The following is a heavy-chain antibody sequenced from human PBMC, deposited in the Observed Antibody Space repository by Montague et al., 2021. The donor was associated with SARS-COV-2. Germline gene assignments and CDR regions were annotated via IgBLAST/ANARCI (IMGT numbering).Heavy chain of an antibody. Sequence: SETLSLTCSVSGDSISGYYWCWIRHPPAKGLEWIGSIFYHGSINYNPSLNSRLTISVDTSENKYSLKLSSSTAAATAVYYGSGRYRWAMEVWGQGTTVTVSS. CDR2: IFYHGSI. V-gene: IGHV4-59*08. D-gene: IGHD5-12*01. CDR3: SGRYRWAMEV. CDR1: GDSISGYY. J-gene: IGHJ6*02.